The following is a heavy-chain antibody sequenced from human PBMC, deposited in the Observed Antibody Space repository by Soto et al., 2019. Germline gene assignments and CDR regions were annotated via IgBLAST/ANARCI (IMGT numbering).Heavy chain of an antibody. CDR1: GFNFNNYP. J-gene: IGHJ1*01. CDR3: AGNTPLFN. Sequence: QVQLVESGGGVVQPGRSLELSCEASGFNFNNYPMHWVRQAPGKGLEWVAVIWDDGTEKFYADSLKGRFTISRDNSKNTLFLQMNSLRAEDTAVYYCAGNTPLFNWGQCTLVTVSS. V-gene: IGHV3-33*01. CDR2: IWDDGTEK. D-gene: IGHD2-2*02.